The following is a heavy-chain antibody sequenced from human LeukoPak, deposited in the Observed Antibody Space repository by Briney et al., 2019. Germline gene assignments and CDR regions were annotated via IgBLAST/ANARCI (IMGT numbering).Heavy chain of an antibody. J-gene: IGHJ3*02. CDR2: ISGGGST. V-gene: IGHV3-53*01. Sequence: GGSLRLSCATSGFTFSNYGMHWVRQAPGKGLEWVSAISGGGSTYYADSVKGRFIISRDNSKNTVYLQLNSLRAEDTAVYYCARGGDTIGSIRSPFDIWGQGTMVTVSS. CDR1: GFTFSNYG. CDR3: ARGGDTIGSIRSPFDI. D-gene: IGHD3-22*01.